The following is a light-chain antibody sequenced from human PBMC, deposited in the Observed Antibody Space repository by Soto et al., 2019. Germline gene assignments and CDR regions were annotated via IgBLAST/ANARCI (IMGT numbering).Light chain of an antibody. V-gene: IGLV2-14*01. J-gene: IGLJ2*01. CDR3: SSYTSDDTVV. CDR2: AVT. Sequence: QSALTQPASVSGSPGQSITISCTGTSSDVGAYNYVSWYQQHPGRAPKLIIYAVTNRPLGVSNRFSGSKSANLASLTISGRQAEDDADYYCSSYTSDDTVVFGGGTKLTVL. CDR1: SSDVGAYNY.